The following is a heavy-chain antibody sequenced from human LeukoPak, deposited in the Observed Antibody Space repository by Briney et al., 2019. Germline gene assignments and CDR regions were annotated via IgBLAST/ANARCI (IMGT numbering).Heavy chain of an antibody. Sequence: GGSLRLSCAASGFTFSSYSMNWVRQAPGKGLEWVSSISSSSSYIYYADSVKGRFTISRDNAKNSLYLQMNSLRAEDTAVYYCASWGSSYAFDIWGQGTMVTVSS. CDR3: ASWGSSYAFDI. J-gene: IGHJ3*02. V-gene: IGHV3-21*04. CDR2: ISSSSSYI. CDR1: GFTFSSYS. D-gene: IGHD6-6*01.